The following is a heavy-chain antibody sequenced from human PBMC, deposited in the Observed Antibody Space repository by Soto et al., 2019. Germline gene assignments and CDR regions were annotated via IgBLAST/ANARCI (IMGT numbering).Heavy chain of an antibody. CDR1: GFTFSSYW. CDR3: AREGFSYGPKGAVFDH. V-gene: IGHV3-7*03. Sequence: GGSLRLSCAASGFTFSSYWMSWVRQAPGKGLEWVASIKPDGSQTNYVDSVKGRFTISRDNAKSSLYLQVNSLRAEDSAVYYCAREGFSYGPKGAVFDHWGQGSLVTVSS. CDR2: IKPDGSQT. J-gene: IGHJ4*02. D-gene: IGHD5-18*01.